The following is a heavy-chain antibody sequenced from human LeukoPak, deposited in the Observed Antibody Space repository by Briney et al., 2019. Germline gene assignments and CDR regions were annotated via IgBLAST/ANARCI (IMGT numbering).Heavy chain of an antibody. CDR1: GFTFGSYG. V-gene: IGHV3-23*01. J-gene: IGHJ1*01. Sequence: GGSLRLSCAASGFTFGSYGMSWVRQAPGKGLEWLSFITPNADRTPYADSVEGRFTISRDNPRNTLYMQMNSLRDEDTALYYCAIMHGYYDGSGYWVQWGQGTLVTVSS. CDR3: AIMHGYYDGSGYWVQ. CDR2: ITPNADRT. D-gene: IGHD3-22*01.